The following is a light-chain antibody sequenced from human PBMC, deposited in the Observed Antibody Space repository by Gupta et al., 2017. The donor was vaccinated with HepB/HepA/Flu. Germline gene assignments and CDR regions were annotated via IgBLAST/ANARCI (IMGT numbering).Light chain of an antibody. Sequence: SSLPQPATASGSPGPSITISCTGTSSDVASYNLVSWYQQPPGKAHKLMIYEVRKRPAGLANRFSGSKSGNTASLTISGLQAEDEADYYGCSYAGSSTLVFGGGTKLTVL. CDR3: CSYAGSSTLV. V-gene: IGLV2-23*02. J-gene: IGLJ2*01. CDR1: SSDVASYNL. CDR2: EVR.